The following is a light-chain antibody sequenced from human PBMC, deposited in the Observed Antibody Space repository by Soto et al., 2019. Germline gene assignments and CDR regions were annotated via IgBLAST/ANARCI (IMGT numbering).Light chain of an antibody. CDR1: QDIRND. V-gene: IGKV1-17*01. J-gene: IGKJ2*01. CDR2: AAS. Sequence: DIQMTQSPSSLSASVGDRGTITCRASQDIRNDLGWYQQGPGNAPKRLIFAASSLQSGVPSRFSGSRSGTEFTLTISSLQPEDFATYYCLQHNNYPFTFGQGTKVDIK. CDR3: LQHNNYPFT.